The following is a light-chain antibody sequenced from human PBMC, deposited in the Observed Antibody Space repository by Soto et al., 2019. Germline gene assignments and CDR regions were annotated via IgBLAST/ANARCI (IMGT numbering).Light chain of an antibody. CDR1: KSISSW. V-gene: IGKV1-5*01. Sequence: IHGTTGASALTASVRDRVIITCRARKSISSWLEWYQQKPGQAPKLLIYDASILASGVPLRFSGSGSGTEFTLNISRLEADDFAAYYCKQDKSYPWTFGQGTKVDI. J-gene: IGKJ1*01. CDR2: DAS. CDR3: KQDKSYPWT.